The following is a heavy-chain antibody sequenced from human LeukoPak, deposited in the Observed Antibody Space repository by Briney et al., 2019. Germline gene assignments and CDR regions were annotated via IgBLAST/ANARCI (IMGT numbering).Heavy chain of an antibody. V-gene: IGHV4-59*12. J-gene: IGHJ4*02. CDR3: ARGLSDYVWGSSDY. CDR1: GGSISSYY. Sequence: PSETLSLTCTVSGGSISSYYWSWIRQPPGKGLEWIGYIYYSGSTNYNPSLKSRVTISVDTSKNQFSLKLSSVTAADTAVYYCARGLSDYVWGSSDYWGQGTLVTVSS. CDR2: IYYSGST. D-gene: IGHD3-16*01.